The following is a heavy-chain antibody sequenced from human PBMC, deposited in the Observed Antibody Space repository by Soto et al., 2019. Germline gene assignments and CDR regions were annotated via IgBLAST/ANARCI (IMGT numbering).Heavy chain of an antibody. D-gene: IGHD5-18*01. CDR3: ARAPGYSYGYQFDY. J-gene: IGHJ4*02. V-gene: IGHV3-30-3*01. CDR1: GFTFSSYA. CDR2: ISYDGSNK. Sequence: VGSLRLSCAASGFTFSSYAMHWVRQAPGKGLEWVAVISYDGSNKYYADSVKGRFTISRDNSKNTLYLQMNSLRAEDTAVYYCARAPGYSYGYQFDYWGQGTLVTVSS.